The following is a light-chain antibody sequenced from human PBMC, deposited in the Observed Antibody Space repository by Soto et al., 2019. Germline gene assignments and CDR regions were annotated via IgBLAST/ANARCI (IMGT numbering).Light chain of an antibody. CDR1: QSISSW. CDR3: EDDSSSSGLT. V-gene: IGKV1-5*03. J-gene: IGKJ4*01. CDR2: QAS. Sequence: DIQMTQSPSTLSASVGDRVTITCRASQSISSWLAWYQQKPGKAPKLLIFQASSLNSGVPSRFSGSGSATEYNISISSLQPDDCATYYCEDDSSSSGLTFGVGTKVEIK.